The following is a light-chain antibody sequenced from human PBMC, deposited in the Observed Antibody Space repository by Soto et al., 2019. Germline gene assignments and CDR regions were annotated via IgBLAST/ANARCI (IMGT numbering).Light chain of an antibody. CDR3: LPDFTYPRK. Sequence: ITQSPSSLSTSVGDRVTITCRASPGIRHALGWYLQKPGKPPKLLIYAASSLPGGVPSRFSGSGSGTEFTLTISGLQSEDFGNFYLLPDFTYPRKFVQGTKVDIK. CDR1: PGIRHA. CDR2: AAS. J-gene: IGKJ1*01. V-gene: IGKV1-6*01.